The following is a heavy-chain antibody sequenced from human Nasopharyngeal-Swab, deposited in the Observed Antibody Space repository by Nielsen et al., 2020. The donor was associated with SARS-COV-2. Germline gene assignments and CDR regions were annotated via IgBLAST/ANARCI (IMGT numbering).Heavy chain of an antibody. V-gene: IGHV3-7*01. J-gene: IGHJ4*02. CDR3: ARLKHDWNYGGATYFDY. Sequence: GESLKNSCAASGFTFSAYWMSWVRQAPGKGLEWVANIQQDGTEKSYVDSVKGRFTISKDNAKNSLYLQMNSLRAEDTAVYYCARLKHDWNYGGATYFDYWGQGTLVTVSS. CDR1: GFTFSAYW. CDR2: IQQDGTEK. D-gene: IGHD1-7*01.